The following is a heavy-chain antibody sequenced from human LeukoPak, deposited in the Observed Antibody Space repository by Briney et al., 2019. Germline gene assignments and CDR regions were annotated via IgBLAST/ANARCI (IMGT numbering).Heavy chain of an antibody. Sequence: PSETLSLTCTVSGGSISSSSYYWGWIRQPPGKGLEWIGSICYSGSTYYNPSLKSRVTISVDTSKNQFSLKLSSVTAADTAVYYCARRSFIVGAISDAFDIWGQGTMVTVSS. CDR2: ICYSGST. J-gene: IGHJ3*02. D-gene: IGHD1-26*01. CDR3: ARRSFIVGAISDAFDI. CDR1: GGSISSSSYY. V-gene: IGHV4-39*07.